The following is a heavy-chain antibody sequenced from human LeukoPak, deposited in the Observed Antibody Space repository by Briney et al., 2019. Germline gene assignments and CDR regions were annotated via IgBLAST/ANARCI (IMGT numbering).Heavy chain of an antibody. Sequence: PSETLSLTCTVSGGSVSSGSYYWSWIRQPPGKGLEWIGYIYYSGSTNYNPSLKSRVTISVDTSKNQFSLKPSSVTAADTAVYYCARDFYGSGSPTPGYWGQGTLVTVSS. D-gene: IGHD3-10*01. J-gene: IGHJ4*02. CDR1: GGSVSSGSYY. V-gene: IGHV4-61*01. CDR3: ARDFYGSGSPTPGY. CDR2: IYYSGST.